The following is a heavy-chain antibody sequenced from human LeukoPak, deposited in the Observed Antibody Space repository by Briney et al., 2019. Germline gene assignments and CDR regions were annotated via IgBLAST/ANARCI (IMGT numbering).Heavy chain of an antibody. CDR1: GGSISSGGYY. CDR2: IYYSGST. Sequence: SQTLSLTCTVSGGSISSGGYYWSWIRQHPGKGLEWIGYIYYSGSTYYNPSLKSRLTTSVDTSKNQFSLKLNSVTAADTAVYYCARDRTGGNWFDPWGQGTLVTVSS. CDR3: ARDRTGGNWFDP. J-gene: IGHJ5*02. D-gene: IGHD1-1*01. V-gene: IGHV4-31*03.